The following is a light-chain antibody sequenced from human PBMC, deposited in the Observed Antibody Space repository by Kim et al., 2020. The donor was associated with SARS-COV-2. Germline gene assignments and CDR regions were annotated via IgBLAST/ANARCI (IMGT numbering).Light chain of an antibody. Sequence: VSPGQTASIACSGDKLGDKYARWYQQKPGQAPVLVIYQDSKRPSGIPERFAGSNSGNTATLTISGTQAMDEADYYCQAWDSSTYVFGTGTKVTVL. CDR2: QDS. CDR1: KLGDKY. CDR3: QAWDSSTYV. J-gene: IGLJ1*01. V-gene: IGLV3-1*01.